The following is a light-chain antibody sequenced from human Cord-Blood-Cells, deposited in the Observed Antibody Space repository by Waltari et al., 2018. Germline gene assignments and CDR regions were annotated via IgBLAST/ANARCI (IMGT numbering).Light chain of an antibody. Sequence: EIVLTQSPGTLSLSPGERATLSCRASQSVSSSYLAWYQQNPGQAPRLLIYGAASRATGITDRFSRSGSGTDFTLTISRLEPEEFAVYYCQQYGSSPLTFGGGTKVEIK. CDR3: QQYGSSPLT. CDR2: GAA. V-gene: IGKV3-20*01. CDR1: QSVSSSY. J-gene: IGKJ4*01.